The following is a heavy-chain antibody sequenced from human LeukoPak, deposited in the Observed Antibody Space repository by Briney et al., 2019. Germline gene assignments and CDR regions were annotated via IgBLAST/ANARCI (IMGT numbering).Heavy chain of an antibody. Sequence: GGSLRLSCAASGFTFSSYSMNWVRQAPGKGLEWVSSISSSSSYIYYADSVKGRFTISRDNAKNSLYLQMNSLRAEDTAVYYCARVGNWNDVPIDYWGQGTLVTVSS. CDR1: GFTFSSYS. J-gene: IGHJ4*02. CDR2: ISSSSSYI. CDR3: ARVGNWNDVPIDY. V-gene: IGHV3-21*01. D-gene: IGHD1-1*01.